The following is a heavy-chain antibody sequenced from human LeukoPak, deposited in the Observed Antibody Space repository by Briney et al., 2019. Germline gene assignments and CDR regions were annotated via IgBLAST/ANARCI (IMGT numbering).Heavy chain of an antibody. CDR3: AKDSAKKYDDY. Sequence: PGGSRRLSCAASGFTFSNVWMNWVRQAPGKGLEWVSGISGSDGTTYYADSVKGRFTISRDNSKNTLYLQMNGLRAEDTAVYYCAKDSAKKYDDYWGQGTLVTVSS. V-gene: IGHV3-23*01. J-gene: IGHJ4*02. D-gene: IGHD2/OR15-2a*01. CDR2: ISGSDGTT. CDR1: GFTFSNVW.